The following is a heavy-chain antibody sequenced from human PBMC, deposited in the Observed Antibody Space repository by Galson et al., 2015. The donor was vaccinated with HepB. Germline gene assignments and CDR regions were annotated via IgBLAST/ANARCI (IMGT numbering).Heavy chain of an antibody. CDR2: ISYDGSNK. D-gene: IGHD2-15*01. CDR3: AKDPEGYCSGGSCYSPSDY. J-gene: IGHJ4*02. Sequence: SLRLSCAASGLAFSTYWMHWVRQAPGKGLEWVAVISYDGSNKYYADSVKGRFTISRDNSKNTLYLQMNSLRAEDTAVYYCAKDPEGYCSGGSCYSPSDYWGQGTLVTVSS. V-gene: IGHV3-30*18. CDR1: GLAFSTYW.